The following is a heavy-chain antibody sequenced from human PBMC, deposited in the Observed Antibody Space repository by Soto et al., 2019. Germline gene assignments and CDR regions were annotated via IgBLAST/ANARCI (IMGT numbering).Heavy chain of an antibody. Sequence: GGSLRLSCAASGFTFSSYGMQWVRQAPGKGLEWVAVTSYDERRKDYADSVKGRFTISRDNSKNTLYLQMNSLGPEDTAVYYCAKALRSLEWLSLHAFHVWGQGTMVTVSS. CDR1: GFTFSSYG. D-gene: IGHD3-3*01. CDR2: TSYDERRK. J-gene: IGHJ3*01. V-gene: IGHV3-30*18. CDR3: AKALRSLEWLSLHAFHV.